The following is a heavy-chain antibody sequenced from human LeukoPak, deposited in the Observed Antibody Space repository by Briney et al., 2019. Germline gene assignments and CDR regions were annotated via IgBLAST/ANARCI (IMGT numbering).Heavy chain of an antibody. J-gene: IGHJ5*02. CDR2: VYYSGST. Sequence: SETLSLTCTVSGASISSGGYYWSWIRQHPGKGLEWIGYVYYSGSTYHNPSLKSRVTISVDTSKNQFSLRLNSVTAADTAVYYCARDRGMVQGVRLHNWFDPWGQGTLVTVSS. CDR3: ARDRGMVQGVRLHNWFDP. V-gene: IGHV4-31*03. CDR1: GASISSGGYY. D-gene: IGHD3-10*01.